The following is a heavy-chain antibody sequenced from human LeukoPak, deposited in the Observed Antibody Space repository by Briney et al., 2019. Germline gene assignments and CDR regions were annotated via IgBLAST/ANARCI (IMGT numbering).Heavy chain of an antibody. J-gene: IGHJ5*02. D-gene: IGHD3-10*01. CDR1: GGSISSYY. CDR2: IYYSGST. CDR3: ARDGSYGSGDRFDP. Sequence: PSETLSLTCTVSGGSISSYYWSWILQPPGKGLEWIGYIYYSGSTNYNPSLKSRVTISVDTSKNQFSLKLSSVTAADTAVYYCARDGSYGSGDRFDPWGQGTLVTVSS. V-gene: IGHV4-59*01.